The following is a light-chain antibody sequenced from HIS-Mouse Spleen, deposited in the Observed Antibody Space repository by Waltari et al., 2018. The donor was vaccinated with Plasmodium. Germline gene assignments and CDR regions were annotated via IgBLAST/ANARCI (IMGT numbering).Light chain of an antibody. CDR2: DNN. CDR1: RPHIRKHY. CDR3: GTWDSSLSAGVV. Sequence: QSELTQPPSVSPAPGQKLTISSPENRPHIRKHYFTQSPQHPATAPKLLIYDNNKRPSGIPDRFSGSKSGTSATLGITGLQTGDEADYYCGTWDSSLSAGVVFGGGTKLTVL. J-gene: IGLJ2*01. V-gene: IGLV1-51*01.